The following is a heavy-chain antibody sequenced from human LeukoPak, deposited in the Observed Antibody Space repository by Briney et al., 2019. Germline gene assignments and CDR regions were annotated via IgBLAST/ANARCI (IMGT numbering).Heavy chain of an antibody. CDR1: GGTFSSYA. CDR2: IIPIFGTA. J-gene: IGHJ4*02. Sequence: SVKVSCKASGGTFSSYAISWVRQAPGQGLEWMGGIIPIFGTANYAQKFQGRVTITTDESTSTAYMELSSLRSEDTAVYYCARVRYSSSSERYYFDYWGQGALVTVSS. D-gene: IGHD6-6*01. V-gene: IGHV1-69*05. CDR3: ARVRYSSSSERYYFDY.